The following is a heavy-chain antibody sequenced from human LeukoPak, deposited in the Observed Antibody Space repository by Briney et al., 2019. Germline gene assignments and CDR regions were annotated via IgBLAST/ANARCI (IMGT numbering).Heavy chain of an antibody. J-gene: IGHJ6*03. D-gene: IGHD3-10*01. CDR2: IYTSGST. CDR3: AREEALWFGELYYYYYYMDV. CDR1: GGSISSYY. V-gene: IGHV4-4*07. Sequence: PSETLSLTCTVSGGSISSYYWSWIRQPAGKGLEWIGRIYTSGSTNYNPSLKSRVTMSVATSKNQFSLKLSSVTAADTAVYYCAREEALWFGELYYYYYYMDVWGKGTTVTVSS.